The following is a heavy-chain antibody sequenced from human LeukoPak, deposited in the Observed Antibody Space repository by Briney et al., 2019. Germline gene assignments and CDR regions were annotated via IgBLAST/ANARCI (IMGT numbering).Heavy chain of an antibody. V-gene: IGHV3-23*01. J-gene: IGHJ6*02. CDR2: LSGSGGST. D-gene: IGHD5-12*01. CDR1: GFTFSSDA. Sequence: QPGGSLRLSCAAFGFTFSSDAMSWVRQAPGKGLEWVSGLSGSGGSTYYADSVKGRFSISRDNSKNTLYLQMNSLRAEDTAVYYCAKVAYSGYPGMDVWGQGTTVTVSS. CDR3: AKVAYSGYPGMDV.